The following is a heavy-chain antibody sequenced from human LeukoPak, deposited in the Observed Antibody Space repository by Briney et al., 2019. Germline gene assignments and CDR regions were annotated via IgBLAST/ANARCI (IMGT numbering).Heavy chain of an antibody. Sequence: GGSLRLSCAASGFTFSSYALSWVRQAPGKGLEWVSGITDSGTGTYYADSVKGRFTISRDNSKNTVYLQMSSLRAEDTAVYYCARDLPNSGYDTYWYFDLWGRGTLVTVSS. CDR2: ITDSGTGT. CDR3: ARDLPNSGYDTYWYFDL. V-gene: IGHV3-23*01. J-gene: IGHJ2*01. D-gene: IGHD5-12*01. CDR1: GFTFSSYA.